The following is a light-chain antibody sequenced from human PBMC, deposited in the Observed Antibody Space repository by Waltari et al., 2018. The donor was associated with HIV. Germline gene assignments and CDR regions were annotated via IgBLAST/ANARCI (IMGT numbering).Light chain of an antibody. Sequence: QSGLRQPPSTSRPPGQRVVISCSGSSSNVGKNYTSWFQQLPGAAPRLLLSRNDRRPSGVPDRFTAAKSGTSASLVISGLRSDDEAEYFCASWDDALSSWLFGGGTKLTVL. J-gene: IGLJ6*01. CDR1: SSNVGKNY. CDR3: ASWDDALSSWL. V-gene: IGLV1-47*01. CDR2: RND.